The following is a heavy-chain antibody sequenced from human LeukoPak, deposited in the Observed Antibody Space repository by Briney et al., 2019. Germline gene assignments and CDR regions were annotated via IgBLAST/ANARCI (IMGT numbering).Heavy chain of an antibody. D-gene: IGHD3-22*01. CDR2: IYYSGST. J-gene: IGHJ4*02. CDR3: ARRGYDSSGFD. V-gene: IGHV4-59*01. CDR1: GGSIKNYY. Sequence: SETLSLTCTVSGGSIKNYYWTWIRQPPGKGLEWIGYIYYSGSTSSNPSLKSRVTISVDTSKNQFSLKLSSVTAADTAVYYCARRGYDSSGFDWGQGTLVTVSS.